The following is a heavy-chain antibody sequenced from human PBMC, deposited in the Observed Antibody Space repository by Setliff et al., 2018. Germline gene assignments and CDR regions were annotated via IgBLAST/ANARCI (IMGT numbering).Heavy chain of an antibody. Sequence: GASVKVSCKASGYTFTNYGVTWVRQAPGQGLEWMGWIGAYNGNTYNAHKFQGRVTMTSDTSTSTAYMELRSLRSDDTAVYYCASLGYCSSTSCWPYYYYGMDVWGQGTTVTVSS. J-gene: IGHJ6*02. CDR3: ASLGYCSSTSCWPYYYYGMDV. CDR2: IGAYNGNT. CDR1: GYTFTNYG. D-gene: IGHD2-2*01. V-gene: IGHV1-18*01.